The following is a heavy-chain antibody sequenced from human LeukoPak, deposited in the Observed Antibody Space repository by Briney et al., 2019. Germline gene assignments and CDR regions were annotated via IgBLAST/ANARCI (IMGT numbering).Heavy chain of an antibody. CDR3: TCAEGFGKLSFSFDY. D-gene: IGHD3-10*01. CDR2: IKQDGSQI. V-gene: IGHV3-7*03. CDR1: GFTFSRYW. Sequence: GGSLRLSCMISGFTFSRYWMSWVRQAPGKGLEWVANIKQDGSQIYYVGSVRGRFTISRDNAKELVHLQMDALRAEDTAIYYCTCAEGFGKLSFSFDYWGQGIQVTVSS. J-gene: IGHJ4*02.